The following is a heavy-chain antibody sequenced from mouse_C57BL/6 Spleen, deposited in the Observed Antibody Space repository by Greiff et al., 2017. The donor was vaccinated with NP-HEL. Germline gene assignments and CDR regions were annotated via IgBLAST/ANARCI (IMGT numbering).Heavy chain of an antibody. V-gene: IGHV5-6*01. Sequence: EVKLVESGGDLVKPGGSLKLSCAASGFTFSSYGMSWVRQTPDERLEWVATLSSGGSYTYYPDSVKGRFTISRDNAKKTLYLQKSNLKSKNTAMYYCARQWGYEYDEGYFDYWGQGTTLTVSS. CDR3: ARQWGYEYDEGYFDY. D-gene: IGHD2-4*01. CDR1: GFTFSSYG. J-gene: IGHJ2*01. CDR2: LSSGGSYT.